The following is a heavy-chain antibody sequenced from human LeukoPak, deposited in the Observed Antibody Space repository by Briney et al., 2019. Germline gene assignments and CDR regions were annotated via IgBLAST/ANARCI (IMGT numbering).Heavy chain of an antibody. CDR1: GGTFSSYA. CDR2: IIPILGIA. CDR3: ARVEVPGGTTYGMDV. D-gene: IGHD1-1*01. J-gene: IGHJ6*02. Sequence: SVKVSCKASGGTFSSYAISWVRQAPGQGLEWMGRIIPILGIANYAQKFQGRVTITADKSTSTAYMELSSLRSEDTAVYYCARVEVPGGTTYGMDVWGQGTTVTVSS. V-gene: IGHV1-69*04.